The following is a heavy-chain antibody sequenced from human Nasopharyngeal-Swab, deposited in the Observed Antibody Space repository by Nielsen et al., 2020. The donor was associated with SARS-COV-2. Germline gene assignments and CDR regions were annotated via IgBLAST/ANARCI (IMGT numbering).Heavy chain of an antibody. V-gene: IGHV6-1*01. Sequence: SQTLSLTCAISGDSVSSSSAAWNWIRQSPSRGPEWLGRTYYRSKWYNDYAVSVKSRITINPDTSKNQFSLHLNSVTTEDTAVYYCARARGAYGDYYYYYYTDVWGKGTTVTVSS. CDR1: GDSVSSSSAA. J-gene: IGHJ6*03. CDR3: ARARGAYGDYYYYYYTDV. D-gene: IGHD4-17*01. CDR2: TYYRSKWYN.